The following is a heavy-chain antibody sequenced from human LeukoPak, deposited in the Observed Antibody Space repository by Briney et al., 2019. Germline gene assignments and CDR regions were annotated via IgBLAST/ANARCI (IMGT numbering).Heavy chain of an antibody. Sequence: GGSLRLSCAASGFTFSSYSMNWVRQAPGKGLEWVSSISSSSSYIYYADSVKGRFTISRDNAKNSLYLQMNSLRAEDTAVYYCARFLAAPYYFDYWGRGTLVTVSS. CDR1: GFTFSSYS. V-gene: IGHV3-21*01. J-gene: IGHJ4*02. CDR3: ARFLAAPYYFDY. CDR2: ISSSSSYI. D-gene: IGHD6-13*01.